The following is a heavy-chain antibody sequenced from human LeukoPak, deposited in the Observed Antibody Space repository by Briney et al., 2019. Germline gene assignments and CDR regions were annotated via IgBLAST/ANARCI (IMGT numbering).Heavy chain of an antibody. J-gene: IGHJ1*01. CDR2: IFHSGST. V-gene: IGHV4-30-2*01. CDR1: GGSVISGGYY. Sequence: SETLSLTCTVSGGSVISGGYYWSWIRQPPGKGLEWIGYIFHSGSTYYNPSLKSRVTISVHTSKNPFSLTVTSVTAADTAVYYCATGGVDDSGAQGTLVTVSS. D-gene: IGHD2-15*01. CDR3: ATGGVDDS.